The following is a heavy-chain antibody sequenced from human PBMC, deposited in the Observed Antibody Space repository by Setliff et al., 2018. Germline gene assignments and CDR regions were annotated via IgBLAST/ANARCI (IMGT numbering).Heavy chain of an antibody. D-gene: IGHD6-19*01. CDR2: INHSGST. V-gene: IGHV4-34*01. Sequence: SETLSLTCAVYGGSFSGYYWSWIRQPPGKGLEWIGEINHSGSTNYNPSLKSRVTISVDTSKNQFSLKLSSVTAADTAVYYCARGRGWYRASGTGLDYWGQGTLVTVSS. J-gene: IGHJ4*02. CDR3: ARGRGWYRASGTGLDY. CDR1: GGSFSGYY.